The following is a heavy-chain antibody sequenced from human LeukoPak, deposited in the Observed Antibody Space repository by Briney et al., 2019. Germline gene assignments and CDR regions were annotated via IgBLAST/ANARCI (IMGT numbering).Heavy chain of an antibody. D-gene: IGHD3-10*01. CDR3: ARHLVRGGRYYFDY. J-gene: IGHJ4*02. CDR2: IYYSGST. Sequence: SETLSLTCTVSGGSINSYYWSWIRQPPGKGLEWIGYIYYSGSTNYNPSLKSRVTISVDTSKNQFSLKLSSVTAADTAVYYCARHLVRGGRYYFDYWGQGTLVTVSS. V-gene: IGHV4-59*01. CDR1: GGSINSYY.